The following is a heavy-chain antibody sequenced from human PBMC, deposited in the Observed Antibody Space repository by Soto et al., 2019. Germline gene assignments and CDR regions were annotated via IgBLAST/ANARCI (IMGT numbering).Heavy chain of an antibody. CDR1: GFTFSSYA. D-gene: IGHD2-15*01. CDR2: ISGSGGST. Sequence: EVQLLESGGGLVQPGGSLRLSCAASGFTFSSYAMSWVRQAPGKGLEWVSAISGSGGSTYDADSVTGRFTISRDNTKHTLYLPTNSLRAEDTALYYCANYRRGGCSGGSCYPVAYWDQVTLVTVSS. CDR3: ANYRRGGCSGGSCYPVAY. V-gene: IGHV3-23*01. J-gene: IGHJ4*02.